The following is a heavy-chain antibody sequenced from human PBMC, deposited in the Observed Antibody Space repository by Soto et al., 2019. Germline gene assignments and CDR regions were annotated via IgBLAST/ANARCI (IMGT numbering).Heavy chain of an antibody. CDR1: GGSISSYY. Sequence: SETLSLTCTVSGGSISSYYWSWIRQPPGKGLEWIGYIYYSGSTNYNPSLRSRVTISVDTSKNQFSLKLSSVTAADTAVYYCAITYGDCPYNYHYYMDVWGKGTTVT. J-gene: IGHJ6*03. CDR3: AITYGDCPYNYHYYMDV. D-gene: IGHD4-17*01. V-gene: IGHV4-59*01. CDR2: IYYSGST.